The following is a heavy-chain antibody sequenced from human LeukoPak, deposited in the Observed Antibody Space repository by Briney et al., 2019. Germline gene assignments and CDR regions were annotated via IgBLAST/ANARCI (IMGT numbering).Heavy chain of an antibody. Sequence: GGSLRLSCAVSGFTFSSYSMNWVRQAPGEGLEWVSSISGSSRHKYYADSVKGRLTTSRDNAKNSLYLQTNSLRAEDTAVYYCARTANFAAGYYIDYWGQGTLVTVSS. CDR1: GFTFSSYS. CDR2: ISGSSRHK. J-gene: IGHJ4*02. CDR3: ARTANFAAGYYIDY. D-gene: IGHD6-13*01. V-gene: IGHV3-21*01.